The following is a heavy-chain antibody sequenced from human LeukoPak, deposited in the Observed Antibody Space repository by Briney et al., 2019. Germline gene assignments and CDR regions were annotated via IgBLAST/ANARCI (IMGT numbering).Heavy chain of an antibody. Sequence: SETLSLTCTVSGGSISSYYWSWIRQPPGKGLEWIGYIYYSGSTNYNPSLKSRVTISVDTSKNQFSLKLSSVTAADTAVYYCARASYTYYDFWSGYPYFGYWGQGTLVTVSS. CDR3: ARASYTYYDFWSGYPYFGY. CDR2: IYYSGST. CDR1: GGSISSYY. V-gene: IGHV4-59*01. J-gene: IGHJ4*02. D-gene: IGHD3-3*01.